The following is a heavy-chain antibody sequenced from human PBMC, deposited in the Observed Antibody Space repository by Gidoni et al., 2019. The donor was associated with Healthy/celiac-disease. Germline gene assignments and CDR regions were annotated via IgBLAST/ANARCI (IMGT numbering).Heavy chain of an antibody. CDR2: INHSGST. V-gene: IGHV4-34*01. Sequence: QVQLQQWGAGLLKPSETLCLTCAVSGGSSSGYYWRWIRQPPGTGLGWIGEINHSGSTNYNPSRKSRVTISVDTSKNQFSLKLSSVTAADTAVYYCARGLSGCRCFGMDVWGQGTTVTVSS. CDR1: GGSSSGYY. D-gene: IGHD6-19*01. J-gene: IGHJ6*02. CDR3: ARGLSGCRCFGMDV.